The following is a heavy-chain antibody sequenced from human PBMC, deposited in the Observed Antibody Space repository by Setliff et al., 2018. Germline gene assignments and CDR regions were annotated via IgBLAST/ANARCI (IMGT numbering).Heavy chain of an antibody. D-gene: IGHD3-9*01. V-gene: IGHV4-61*02. J-gene: IGHJ4*02. CDR1: GGSISSGSYY. CDR2: LHTSGST. Sequence: PSETLSLTCAVSGGSISSGSYYWSWIRQPAGKGLEWVGRLHTSGSTNYNPSLKSRLSMSVDTSRNQFSLQLTSVTAADTAVYYCAKERYFDWFFENWGQGTLVTVSS. CDR3: AKERYFDWFFEN.